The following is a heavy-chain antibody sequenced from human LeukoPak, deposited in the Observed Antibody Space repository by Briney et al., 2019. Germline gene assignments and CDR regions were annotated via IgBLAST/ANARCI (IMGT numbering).Heavy chain of an antibody. CDR3: ARVYAAMVQYYFDY. D-gene: IGHD5-18*01. Sequence: SETLSLTCSVSGGFVTSYYWSWIRQPPGKGLEWIGYVYYSGTTNYNPSVKSRVTISVDTSKNQFSLKLSSVTAADTAVYYCARVYAAMVQYYFDYWGQGTLVTVSS. CDR2: VYYSGTT. CDR1: GGFVTSYY. V-gene: IGHV4-59*08. J-gene: IGHJ4*02.